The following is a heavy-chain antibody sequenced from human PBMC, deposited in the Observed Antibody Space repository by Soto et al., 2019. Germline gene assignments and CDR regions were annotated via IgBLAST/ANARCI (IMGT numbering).Heavy chain of an antibody. D-gene: IGHD1-1*01. CDR3: ASLNWNVPPTGP. J-gene: IGHJ4*02. CDR1: GFSYSAYY. V-gene: IGHV3-7*03. CDR2: IKEDGTRT. Sequence: GGSLRLSCSASGFSYSAYYMNWVRQAPGKGLEWVANIKEDGTRTSYADSVRGRFTISRDNAKNSPYLQMNSLRVEDTAVYYCASLNWNVPPTGPWGQGTLVTVSS.